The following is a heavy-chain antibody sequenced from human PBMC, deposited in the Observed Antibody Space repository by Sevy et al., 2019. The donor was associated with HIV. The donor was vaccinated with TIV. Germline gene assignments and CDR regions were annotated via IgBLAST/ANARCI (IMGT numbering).Heavy chain of an antibody. CDR2: ISPHNGDT. CDR1: GYTFTSYR. Sequence: ASVKVSCKVSGYTFTSYRITWERQAPGQGLESMGWISPHNGDTKYAQKFQGRVTMITDTSTNTAYMELRSLGSDDTAIYYCARAYCSGGRCYSLAYWGQGTLVTVSS. V-gene: IGHV1-18*01. J-gene: IGHJ4*02. D-gene: IGHD2-15*01. CDR3: ARAYCSGGRCYSLAY.